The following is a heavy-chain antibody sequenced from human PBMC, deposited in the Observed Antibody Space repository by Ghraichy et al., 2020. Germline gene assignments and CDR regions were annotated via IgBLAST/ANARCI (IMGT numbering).Heavy chain of an antibody. CDR2: INSKTDGGTT. CDR1: GFTFSNAW. CDR3: STMPYYDFWSGYYRGCY. Sequence: GGSLRLSCAASGFTFSNAWMSWVRQAPGKGLEWVGRINSKTDGGTTDYVAPVEGSFTISSDDSKNTLYLQMNSLKTEDTAVYYCSTMPYYDFWSGYYRGCYGGEGTLVTVAS. J-gene: IGHJ4*02. D-gene: IGHD3-3*01. V-gene: IGHV3-15*01.